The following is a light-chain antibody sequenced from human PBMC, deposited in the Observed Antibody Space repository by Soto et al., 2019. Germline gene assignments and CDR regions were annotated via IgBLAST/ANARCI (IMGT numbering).Light chain of an antibody. V-gene: IGLV2-14*01. J-gene: IGLJ1*01. CDR2: EVS. CDR3: SSYTRTSTDV. CDR1: SSDVGGYKY. Sequence: QSALTQPASVSGSPGQSITISCTGTSSDVGGYKYVSWYQQNPDKAPKLLIYEVSNRPSGVSDRFSGSKSGNTASLTISGLQAEDEADYYCSSYTRTSTDVFGSGTKVTVL.